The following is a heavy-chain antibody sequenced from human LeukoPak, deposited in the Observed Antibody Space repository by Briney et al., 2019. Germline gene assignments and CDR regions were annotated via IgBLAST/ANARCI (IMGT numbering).Heavy chain of an antibody. CDR2: ISSSGSTI. J-gene: IGHJ5*02. D-gene: IGHD2-2*01. Sequence: GGSLRLSCAASGFTFRDYYMSWIRQAPGKGLEWVSYISSSGSTIYYADSVKGRFTISRDNSKNTLYLQVNSLRAEDTAVYYCAKVREYQLLLSWGQGTLVTVSS. V-gene: IGHV3-11*04. CDR3: AKVREYQLLLS. CDR1: GFTFRDYY.